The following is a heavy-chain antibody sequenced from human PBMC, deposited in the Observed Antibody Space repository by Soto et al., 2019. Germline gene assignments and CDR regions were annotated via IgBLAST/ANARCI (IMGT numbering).Heavy chain of an antibody. V-gene: IGHV3-13*01. CDR3: ARDGTGSVNYYYGMDG. CDR2: IGTAGDT. CDR1: GFTFSSYD. J-gene: IGHJ6*02. D-gene: IGHD6-19*01. Sequence: GGSLRLSCAASGFTFSSYDMHWVRQATGKGLEWVSAIGTAGDTYYPGSVKGRFTISRENAKNSLYLQMNSLRAEDTAVYYCARDGTGSVNYYYGMDGWGQGNTVTVSS.